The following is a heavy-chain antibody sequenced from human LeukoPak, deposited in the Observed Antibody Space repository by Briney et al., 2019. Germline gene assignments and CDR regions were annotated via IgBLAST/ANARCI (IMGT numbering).Heavy chain of an antibody. CDR3: ARDPLNYYYYGMDV. Sequence: GGSLRLSCVASGFTFSSYGMHWVRQAPGKGLEWVAVIWYGGSNKYYADSVKGRFTISRDNSKNTLYLQMNSLRAEDTAVYYCARDPLNYYYYGMDVWGQGTTVTVSS. V-gene: IGHV3-33*08. CDR2: IWYGGSNK. J-gene: IGHJ6*02. CDR1: GFTFSSYG.